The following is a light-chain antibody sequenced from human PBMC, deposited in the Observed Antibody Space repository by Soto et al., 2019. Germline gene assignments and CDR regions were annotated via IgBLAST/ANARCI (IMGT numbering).Light chain of an antibody. CDR1: SSDVGDYNY. J-gene: IGLJ3*02. V-gene: IGLV2-11*01. Sequence: QSALTQPRSVSGSPGQSVTISCTGTSSDVGDYNYVSWYQQHPGKAPKLMIYDGSERPSGVPDRFSGSKSGNTASLTISGLQAEEEADYCCCSYAGSSTLVFGGGTKLTVL. CDR2: DGS. CDR3: CSYAGSSTLV.